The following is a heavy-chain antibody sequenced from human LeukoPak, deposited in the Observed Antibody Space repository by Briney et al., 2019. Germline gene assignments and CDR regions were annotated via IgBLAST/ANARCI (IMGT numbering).Heavy chain of an antibody. CDR2: INTNTGNP. Sequence: PGGSLRLSCAASGFTFSSYAMNWVRQAPGQGLEWMGWINTNTGNPTYAQGFTGRFVSSLDTSVSTAYLQISSLKAEDTAVYYCARSLGLGATNSYWGQGTLVTVSS. V-gene: IGHV7-4-1*02. D-gene: IGHD1-26*01. CDR3: ARSLGLGATNSY. CDR1: GFTFSSYA. J-gene: IGHJ4*02.